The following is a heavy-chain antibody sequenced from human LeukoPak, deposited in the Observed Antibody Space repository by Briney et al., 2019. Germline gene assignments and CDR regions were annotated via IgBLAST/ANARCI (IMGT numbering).Heavy chain of an antibody. CDR1: GYTFTSYG. J-gene: IGHJ4*02. V-gene: IGHV1-69*13. CDR3: ASCQVSSLKIPNYFDY. D-gene: IGHD2-2*02. CDR2: IIPIFGTA. Sequence: GASVKVSCKASGYTFTSYGISWVRQAPGQGLEWMGGIIPIFGTANYAQKFQGRVTITADESTSTAYMELSSLRSEDTAVYYCASCQVSSLKIPNYFDYWGQGTLVTVSS.